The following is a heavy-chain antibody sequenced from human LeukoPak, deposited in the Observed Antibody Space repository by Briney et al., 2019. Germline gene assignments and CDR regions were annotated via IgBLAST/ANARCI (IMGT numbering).Heavy chain of an antibody. J-gene: IGHJ4*02. CDR2: ISGSGGST. V-gene: IGHV3-23*01. Sequence: GGSLRLSCAASGFTFSSYGMSWVRQAPGKGLEWVSAISGSGGSTYYADSVKGRFTISRDNSKNTLSLHMNSLRAEDPALSYLSKRVLPIAPAGTEVFWGQEPLVTASS. CDR3: SKRVLPIAPAGTEVF. CDR1: GFTFSSYG. D-gene: IGHD6-13*01.